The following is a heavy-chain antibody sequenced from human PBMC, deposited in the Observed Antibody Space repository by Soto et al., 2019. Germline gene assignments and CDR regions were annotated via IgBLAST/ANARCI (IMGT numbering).Heavy chain of an antibody. V-gene: IGHV1-69*13. J-gene: IGHJ5*02. CDR2: IIPIFGTA. Sequence: SVKVSCKASGGTFSSYAISWVRQAPGQGLEWMGGIIPIFGTANYAQKFQGRVTITADESTSTAYMELSSLRSEDTAVYYCARFFSPVFVVVPAALWFDPWGQEPLVTVSS. D-gene: IGHD2-2*01. CDR3: ARFFSPVFVVVPAALWFDP. CDR1: GGTFSSYA.